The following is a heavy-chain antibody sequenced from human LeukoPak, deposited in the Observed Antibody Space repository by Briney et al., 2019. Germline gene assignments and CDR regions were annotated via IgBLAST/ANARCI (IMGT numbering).Heavy chain of an antibody. CDR3: ARDRSPYYDILTGYTNWFDP. V-gene: IGHV4-34*01. Sequence: SETLSLTCAVYGGSFSGYYWSWIRQPPGKGLEWIGESNHSGSTDYNPSLKSRVTISVDRSKNQFSLKLSSVTAADTAVYYCARDRSPYYDILTGYTNWFDPWGQGTLVTVSS. CDR1: GGSFSGYY. J-gene: IGHJ5*02. D-gene: IGHD3-9*01. CDR2: SNHSGST.